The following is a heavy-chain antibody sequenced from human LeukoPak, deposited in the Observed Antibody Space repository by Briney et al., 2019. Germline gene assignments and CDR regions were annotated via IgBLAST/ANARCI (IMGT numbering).Heavy chain of an antibody. CDR2: ISSSSSYI. Sequence: GGSLRLSCAASGLTFSSYSMNWVRQAPGKGLEWVSSISSSSSYIYYADSVKGRFTISRDNAKNSLYLQMNSLRAEDTAVYYCARFKCGGDCYYDYWGQGTLVTVSS. CDR3: ARFKCGGDCYYDY. J-gene: IGHJ4*02. V-gene: IGHV3-21*01. D-gene: IGHD2-21*01. CDR1: GLTFSSYS.